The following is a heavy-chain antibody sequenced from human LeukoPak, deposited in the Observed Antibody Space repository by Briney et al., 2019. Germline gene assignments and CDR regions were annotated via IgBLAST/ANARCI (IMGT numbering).Heavy chain of an antibody. CDR3: APLAVASHFDY. CDR1: GFSFSVK. V-gene: IGHV3-48*03. Sequence: GGSLTLSCAASGFSFSVKERHWARQAPGKGLEWISDISSSGTTTYYADSVKGRFTISRDNVKNSLYLQMNSLRAEDTAVYYCAPLAVASHFDYWGQGTLVTVSS. CDR2: ISSSGTTT. D-gene: IGHD6-19*01. J-gene: IGHJ4*02.